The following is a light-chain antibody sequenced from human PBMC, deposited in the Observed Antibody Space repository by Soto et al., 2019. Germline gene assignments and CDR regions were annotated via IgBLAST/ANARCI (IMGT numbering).Light chain of an antibody. J-gene: IGKJ2*01. Sequence: DIVMTQAPATLSVSPGERATLSCRASQSVSSNLAWYQQKPGQAPRLLIYGASTRATGIPARFSGSGSGTEFTLTISSLQSEDFAVDYCQQYNNWPPYTFGQGTKLEIK. CDR1: QSVSSN. CDR3: QQYNNWPPYT. CDR2: GAS. V-gene: IGKV3-15*01.